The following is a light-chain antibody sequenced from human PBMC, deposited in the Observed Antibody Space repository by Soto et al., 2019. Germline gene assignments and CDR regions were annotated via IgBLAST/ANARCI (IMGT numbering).Light chain of an antibody. CDR1: QSVSSN. J-gene: IGKJ4*01. CDR2: GAS. V-gene: IGKV3-15*01. Sequence: EIVMTQSPATLSVSPGEXATLSCRASQSVSSNLAWYQQKPGQAPRLLIYGASTRATGIPARFSGSGSGTEFTLTISSLQAEDFAVYYCQQYNNWLPLTFGGGTKVDIK. CDR3: QQYNNWLPLT.